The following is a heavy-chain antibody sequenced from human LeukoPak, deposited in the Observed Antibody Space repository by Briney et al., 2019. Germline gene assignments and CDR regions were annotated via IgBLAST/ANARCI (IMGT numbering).Heavy chain of an antibody. J-gene: IGHJ6*03. CDR3: ARTTEGYCRGRSCYSYYYYMDV. D-gene: IGHD2-15*01. V-gene: IGHV4-59*01. Sequence: SETLSLTCTVSGGSIISSYWSWIRQPPGKGLGWIGYIYYSGSTNYNPSPKSRVTISVDTSKNQFSLKLSSVTAADTAVYYCARTTEGYCRGRSCYSYYYYMDVWGKGTTVTVSS. CDR2: IYYSGST. CDR1: GGSIISSY.